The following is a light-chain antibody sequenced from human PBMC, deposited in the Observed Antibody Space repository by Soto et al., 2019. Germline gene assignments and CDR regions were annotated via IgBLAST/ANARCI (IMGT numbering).Light chain of an antibody. CDR3: CSDAGIYTP. Sequence: QSVLTQPRSVSGSPGQSVTISCTGTSSDVGGYDYVSWYQQHPGKAPKLMIYDVSKRPSGVPDRFSGSKSGNTASLTISGLQAEDEADYYCCSDAGIYTPFGGGTKVTVL. J-gene: IGLJ2*01. CDR1: SSDVGGYDY. CDR2: DVS. V-gene: IGLV2-11*01.